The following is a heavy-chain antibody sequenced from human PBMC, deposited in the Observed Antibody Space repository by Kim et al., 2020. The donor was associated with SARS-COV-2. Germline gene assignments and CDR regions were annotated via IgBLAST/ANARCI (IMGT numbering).Heavy chain of an antibody. CDR2: INHSGST. CDR1: GGSFSGYY. CDR3: ARARWWYYDSSGYHRHYY. D-gene: IGHD3-22*01. J-gene: IGHJ6*01. Sequence: SETLSLTCAVYGGSFSGYYWSWIRQPPGKGLEWIGEINHSGSTNYNPSLKSRVTISVDTSKNQFSLKLSSVTAADTAVYYCARARWWYYDSSGYHRHYY. V-gene: IGHV4-34*01.